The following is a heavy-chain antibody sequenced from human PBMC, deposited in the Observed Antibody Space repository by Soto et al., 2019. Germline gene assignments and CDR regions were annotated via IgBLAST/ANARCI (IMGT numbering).Heavy chain of an antibody. Sequence: QVQLVESGGGVVQPGRSLRLSCAACGFTFSSYGMHWIRQAPGKGLEWVAVISYDGSNKYYADSVKGRFTISRDNSKNTLYLQMNSLRAEDTAVYYCAKALVTVVVVAADYWGQGTLVTVSS. V-gene: IGHV3-30*18. CDR3: AKALVTVVVVAADY. CDR1: GFTFSSYG. J-gene: IGHJ4*02. D-gene: IGHD2-15*01. CDR2: ISYDGSNK.